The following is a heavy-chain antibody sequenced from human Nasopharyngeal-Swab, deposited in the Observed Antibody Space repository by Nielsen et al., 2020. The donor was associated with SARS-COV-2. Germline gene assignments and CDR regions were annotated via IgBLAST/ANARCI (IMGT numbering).Heavy chain of an antibody. CDR2: ISGNSVSI. CDR3: AKDKGAGSFDY. D-gene: IGHD6-13*01. CDR1: GFTFDDYA. Sequence: SLKISCAASGFTFDDYAMYWVRPAPGKGLEWVSGISGNSVSIGYSDSVKGRFIISRDNAKNSLYLQMNSLRVEDTALYYCAKDKGAGSFDYWGQGTLVTVSS. V-gene: IGHV3-9*01. J-gene: IGHJ4*02.